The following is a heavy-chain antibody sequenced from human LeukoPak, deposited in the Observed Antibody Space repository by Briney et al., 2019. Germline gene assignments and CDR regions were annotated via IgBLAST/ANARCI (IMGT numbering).Heavy chain of an antibody. CDR2: IYYSGST. V-gene: IGHV4-39*07. D-gene: IGHD3-3*01. Sequence: SETLSLTCTVSGGSISSSSYYWGWIRQPPGKGLEWIGSIYYSGSTYYNPSLKSRVTISVDTSKNQFSLKLSSVTAADTAVYYCARGAYYDFHMDVWGKGTTVTVSS. CDR3: ARGAYYDFHMDV. J-gene: IGHJ6*03. CDR1: GGSISSSSYY.